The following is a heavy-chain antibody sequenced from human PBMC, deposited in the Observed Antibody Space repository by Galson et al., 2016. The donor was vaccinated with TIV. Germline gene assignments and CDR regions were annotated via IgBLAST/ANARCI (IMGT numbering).Heavy chain of an antibody. D-gene: IGHD2-15*01. CDR1: RYNFASHW. Sequence: QSGAEVKKPGESLKISCKGSRYNFASHWIGWVRQMPGKGPEWMGIIFPGDSDTRYSPSFQGQVTFSADKSINTAYLQWSSLKASDTAMYYCAGRGRYCSGATCGSAFDICGRGTVVTMSS. V-gene: IGHV5-51*03. CDR3: AGRGRYCSGATCGSAFDI. J-gene: IGHJ3*02. CDR2: IFPGDSDT.